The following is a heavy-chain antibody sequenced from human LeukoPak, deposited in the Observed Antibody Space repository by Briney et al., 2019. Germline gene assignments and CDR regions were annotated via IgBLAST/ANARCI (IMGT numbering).Heavy chain of an antibody. J-gene: IGHJ5*02. Sequence: GGSLRLSCAASGFTVTYNYMSWVRQAPGKGLEWVSVIYSVGSTYYADFVKGRFTISRDNSNNTLYLQMNSLRAEDTAVYYCARVRGSAAIVNWFDPWGQGTLVSVSS. CDR1: GFTVTYNY. D-gene: IGHD2-2*01. CDR2: IYSVGST. V-gene: IGHV3-66*01. CDR3: ARVRGSAAIVNWFDP.